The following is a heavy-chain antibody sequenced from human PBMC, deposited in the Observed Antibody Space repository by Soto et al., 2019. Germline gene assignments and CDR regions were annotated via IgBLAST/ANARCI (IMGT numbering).Heavy chain of an antibody. CDR1: GGTFSSYA. J-gene: IGHJ3*02. Sequence: SVKVSCKASGGTFSSYAISWVRQAPGQGLEWMGGIIPIFGTANYAQKFQGRVTITADKSTSTAYMELSSLRSEDTAVYYCARGVPGMYYATGAFDIWGQGTMVTVSS. D-gene: IGHD2-8*01. V-gene: IGHV1-69*06. CDR3: ARGVPGMYYATGAFDI. CDR2: IIPIFGTA.